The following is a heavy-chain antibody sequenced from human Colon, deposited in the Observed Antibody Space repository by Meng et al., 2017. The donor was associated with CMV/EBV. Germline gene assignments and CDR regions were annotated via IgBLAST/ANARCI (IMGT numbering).Heavy chain of an antibody. CDR3: AVGPRLAVSRGVARASFQY. D-gene: IGHD6-6*01. V-gene: IGHV1-69*05. Sequence: SVKVSCKASGDIFTSFAISWVRQAPGQGLEWMGGIIPMFGTEDYAQRFQGRVTITTDGSSDTAHMELTSLTSGDTAMYYCAVGPRLAVSRGVARASFQYWGQGALVTVSS. J-gene: IGHJ4*02. CDR1: GDIFTSFA. CDR2: IIPMFGTE.